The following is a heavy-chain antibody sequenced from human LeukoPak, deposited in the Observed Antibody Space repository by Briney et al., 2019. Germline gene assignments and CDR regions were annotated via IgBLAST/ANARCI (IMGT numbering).Heavy chain of an antibody. D-gene: IGHD6-13*01. CDR3: ASGYSSSWLAFDY. CDR1: GYSFTSYW. J-gene: IGHJ4*02. V-gene: IGHV5-51*01. Sequence: GESLKISCKGSGYSFTSYWIGWVRRMPGKGLEWMGIIYPGDSDTRYSPSFQGQVTISADRSISTAYLQWTSLKASDTAMYYCASGYSSSWLAFDYWGQGTLVTVSS. CDR2: IYPGDSDT.